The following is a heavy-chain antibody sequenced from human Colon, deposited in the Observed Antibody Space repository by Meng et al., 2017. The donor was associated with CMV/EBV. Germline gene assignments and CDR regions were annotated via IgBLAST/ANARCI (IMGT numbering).Heavy chain of an antibody. D-gene: IGHD6-19*01. V-gene: IGHV1-2*06. CDR2: INPIRGGA. CDR3: ARDPAGGTVAGPSHS. Sequence: SGSNLSGFYIHWVRQAPGQGLEGVGRINPIRGGANYAQKFQGRVTMTRDTSISTAYMELSRLISDDTAVYYCARDPAGGTVAGPSHSWGQGTLVTVSS. J-gene: IGHJ4*02. CDR1: GSNLSGFY.